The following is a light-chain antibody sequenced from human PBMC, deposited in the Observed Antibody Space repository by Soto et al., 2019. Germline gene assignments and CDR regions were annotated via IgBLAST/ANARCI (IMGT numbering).Light chain of an antibody. Sequence: SYELTQPPSVSVAPGKTARITCGGNNIGSKSVHWYQQKPGQAPVLVIYYDSDRPSGIPERFSGSNSGNTATLTIGRVEAGDEAYYYCQVWDSSSDHVVFGGGTKLTVL. J-gene: IGLJ2*01. CDR2: YDS. V-gene: IGLV3-21*04. CDR1: NIGSKS. CDR3: QVWDSSSDHVV.